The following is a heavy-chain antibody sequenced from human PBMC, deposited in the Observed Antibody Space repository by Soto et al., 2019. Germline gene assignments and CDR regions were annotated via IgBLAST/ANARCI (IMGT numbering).Heavy chain of an antibody. CDR3: ARELLYYYDSTSKKNAFDI. CDR2: IYYSGST. CDR1: GVSISSGDYY. V-gene: IGHV4-30-4*01. Sequence: PSETLSLTCTVSGVSISSGDYYWSWIRQPPGKGLEWIGYIYYSGSTYYNPSLKSRVTISVDTSKNQFSLKLSSVTAADTAVYYCARELLYYYDSTSKKNAFDIWGQGTMVTVSS. J-gene: IGHJ3*02. D-gene: IGHD3-22*01.